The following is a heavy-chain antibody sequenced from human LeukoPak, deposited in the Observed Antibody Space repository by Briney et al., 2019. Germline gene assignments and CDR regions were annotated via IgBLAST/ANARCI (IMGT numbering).Heavy chain of an antibody. CDR2: ISSSGSYI. V-gene: IGHV3-11*04. D-gene: IGHD1-26*01. CDR1: GFTFSGYY. J-gene: IGHJ3*02. CDR3: ARDDFSGSYFAMDAFDI. Sequence: GGSLRLSCAASGFTFSGYYMSWIRQAPGKGLEWVSYISSSGSYIYYADSVKGRFTISRDNAKNTLYLQMNSLRAEDTAVYYCARDDFSGSYFAMDAFDIWGQGAMVTVSS.